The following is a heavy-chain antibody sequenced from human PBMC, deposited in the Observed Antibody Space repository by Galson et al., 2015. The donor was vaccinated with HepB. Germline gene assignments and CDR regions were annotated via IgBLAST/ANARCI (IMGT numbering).Heavy chain of an antibody. J-gene: IGHJ6*02. V-gene: IGHV1-18*01. D-gene: IGHD3-10*01. Sequence: SVKVSCKASGYTFTSYGISWVRQAPGQGLEWMGWISAYNGNTNYAQKLQGRVTMTTDTSTSTAYTELRSLRSDDTAVYYCARAEPITMVRGVITGYYYYYGMDVWGQGTTVTVSS. CDR2: ISAYNGNT. CDR1: GYTFTSYG. CDR3: ARAEPITMVRGVITGYYYYYGMDV.